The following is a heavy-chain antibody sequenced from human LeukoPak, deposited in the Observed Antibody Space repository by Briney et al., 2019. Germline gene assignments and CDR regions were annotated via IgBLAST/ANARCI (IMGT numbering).Heavy chain of an antibody. V-gene: IGHV3-48*03. CDR1: GFTFSSYE. Sequence: GGSLRLSCAASGFTFSSYEMNWVRQAPGKGLEWVSYISSSGSTIYYADSVKGRFTISRDNAKNSLYLQMNSLRAEDTAVYYCARAGSGRAPDWFDPWGQGTLVTVSS. J-gene: IGHJ5*02. D-gene: IGHD1-26*01. CDR3: ARAGSGRAPDWFDP. CDR2: ISSSGSTI.